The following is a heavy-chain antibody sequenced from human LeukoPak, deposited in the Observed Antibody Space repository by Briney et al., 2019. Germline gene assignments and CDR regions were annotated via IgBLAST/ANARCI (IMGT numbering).Heavy chain of an antibody. D-gene: IGHD3-3*01. Sequence: GESLKISCKGSGYSFTSYWIGWVRQMPGKGLEWMGIIYPGDSDTRYSPSFQGQVTISADKSMNATYLHWSTLGASDTAMYYCVRHAVKNTIYGVVNSYYFYYMDVWGTGTTVTVSS. CDR1: GYSFTSYW. CDR2: IYPGDSDT. J-gene: IGHJ6*03. CDR3: VRHAVKNTIYGVVNSYYFYYMDV. V-gene: IGHV5-51*01.